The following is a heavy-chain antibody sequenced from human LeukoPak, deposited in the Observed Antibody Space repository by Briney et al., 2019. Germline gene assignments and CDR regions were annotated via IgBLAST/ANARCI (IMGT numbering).Heavy chain of an antibody. Sequence: SETLSLTCAVYGGSFSGYYWSWIRQPPGKGLEWIGEINHSGSTNYNPSLKSRVTISEDTSKNQFSLKLSSVTAADTAVYYCAKSGSGYLRYYFDYWGQGTLVTVSS. CDR3: AKSGSGYLRYYFDY. CDR2: INHSGST. D-gene: IGHD5-12*01. V-gene: IGHV4-34*01. J-gene: IGHJ4*02. CDR1: GGSFSGYY.